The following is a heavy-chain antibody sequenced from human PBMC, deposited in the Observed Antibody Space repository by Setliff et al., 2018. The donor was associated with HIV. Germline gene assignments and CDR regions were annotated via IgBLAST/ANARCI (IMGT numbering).Heavy chain of an antibody. V-gene: IGHV3-49*04. D-gene: IGHD1-26*01. CDR1: GFTFGDYG. CDR3: ARDATRGGDFDF. CDR2: IRSKAYGATA. J-gene: IGHJ4*02. Sequence: GGSLRLSCTASGFTFGDYGMSWVRQAPGKGLEWVGFIRSKAYGATAEYAASVKGRFTIPRDDSKSIAYLQMNSLKTEETAVYYCARDATRGGDFDFWGQGTLVTVSS.